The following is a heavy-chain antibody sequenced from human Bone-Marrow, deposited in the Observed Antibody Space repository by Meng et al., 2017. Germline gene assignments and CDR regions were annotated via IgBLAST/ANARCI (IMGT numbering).Heavy chain of an antibody. D-gene: IGHD7-27*01. CDR2: ISGGSEDT. V-gene: IGHV3-23*01. Sequence: ESLKISCVASGFTCSSYPLSWVRHAPGKRLEWVSAISGGSEDTHYADSVKGRSAISSDNSKNTLYLQINSLRAEDTAIYYCAKVNWGGERVWGQGTLVTVSS. J-gene: IGHJ4*02. CDR3: AKVNWGGERV. CDR1: GFTCSSYP.